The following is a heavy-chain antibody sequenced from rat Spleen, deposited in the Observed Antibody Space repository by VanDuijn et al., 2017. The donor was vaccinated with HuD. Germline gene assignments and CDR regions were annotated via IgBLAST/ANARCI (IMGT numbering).Heavy chain of an antibody. D-gene: IGHD1-9*01. CDR2: IRYDGNNT. Sequence: EVQLVESNGGLVQPGRSLKLSCAASGFTFDDHFMAWVRQVPTKGLEWVATIRYDGNNTYYRDSVKGLFTISRDNAKSTLSLQMDSLRSEDTATYYCARRHYGYTDYFDYWGQGVMVTVSS. J-gene: IGHJ2*01. CDR3: ARRHYGYTDYFDY. CDR1: GFTFDDHF. V-gene: IGHV5-29*01.